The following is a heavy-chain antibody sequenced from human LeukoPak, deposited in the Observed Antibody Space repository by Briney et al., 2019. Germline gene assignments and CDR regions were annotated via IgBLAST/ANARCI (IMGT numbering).Heavy chain of an antibody. Sequence: SQTLSLTCAISGDSVSSNSAAWNWIRQSPSRGLEWLGRTYYRSKWYNDYAVSVKSRITINPDTSKNQFSLQLNSVTPEDTAAYYCARSVGVYQGIAAAGSFPWGQGTLVTVSS. CDR2: TYYRSKWYN. V-gene: IGHV6-1*01. J-gene: IGHJ5*02. D-gene: IGHD6-13*01. CDR3: ARSVGVYQGIAAAGSFP. CDR1: GDSVSSNSAA.